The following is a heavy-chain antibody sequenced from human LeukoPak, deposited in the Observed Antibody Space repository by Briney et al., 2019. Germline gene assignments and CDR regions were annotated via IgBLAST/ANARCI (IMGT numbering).Heavy chain of an antibody. V-gene: IGHV4-61*02. CDR3: ARDVQPDDAFDI. CDR2: IYTSGST. D-gene: IGHD6-13*01. CDR1: GGSISSGSYY. J-gene: IGHJ3*02. Sequence: NPSETLSLTCTVSGGSISSGSYYWSWIRQPAGKGLEWIGRIYTSGSTNYNPSLKSRVTISVDTSKNQFSLKLSSVTAADTAVYYCARDVQPDDAFDIWGQGTMVTVSS.